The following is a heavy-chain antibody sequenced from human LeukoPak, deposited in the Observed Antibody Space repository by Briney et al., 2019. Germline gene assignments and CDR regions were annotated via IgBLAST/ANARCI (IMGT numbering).Heavy chain of an antibody. Sequence: SGPTLVKPTQTLTLTCTFSGFSLSTSGVGVGWIRQPPGKALEWLALIYWDDDKRYSPSLKSRLTITKDTSKNQVVLTMTNMDPVDTATYYCAHRRSLGRYPTYYYDSSGYYHPLSNAFDIWGQGTMVTVSS. D-gene: IGHD3-22*01. J-gene: IGHJ3*02. CDR3: AHRRSLGRYPTYYYDSSGYYHPLSNAFDI. CDR1: GFSLSTSGVG. CDR2: IYWDDDK. V-gene: IGHV2-5*02.